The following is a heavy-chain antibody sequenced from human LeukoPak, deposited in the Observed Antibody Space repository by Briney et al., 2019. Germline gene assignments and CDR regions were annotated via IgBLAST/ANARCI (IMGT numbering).Heavy chain of an antibody. Sequence: GASVKVSCKASGYTFTSYDINWVRQATGQGLEWMGWMNPNSGNTGYAQKLQGRVTMTTDTSTSTAYMELRSLRSDDTAVHYCARTLTSGYQPKDYWGQGTLVTVSS. CDR3: ARTLTSGYQPKDY. V-gene: IGHV1-8*01. D-gene: IGHD2-2*01. CDR1: GYTFTSYD. J-gene: IGHJ4*02. CDR2: MNPNSGNT.